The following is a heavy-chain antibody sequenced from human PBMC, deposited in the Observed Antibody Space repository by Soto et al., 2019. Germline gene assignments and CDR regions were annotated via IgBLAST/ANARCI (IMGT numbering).Heavy chain of an antibody. CDR3: ARDRELWKLFDY. CDR2: ISSSSSYI. V-gene: IGHV3-21*01. D-gene: IGHD5-18*01. J-gene: IGHJ4*02. CDR1: GFTFSSYS. Sequence: GGSLRLSCAASGFTFSSYSMNWVRQAPGKGLEWVSSISSSSSYIYYADSVKGRFTISRDNAKNSLYLQMNSLRAEDTAVYYCARDRELWKLFDYWGQGTLVTVSS.